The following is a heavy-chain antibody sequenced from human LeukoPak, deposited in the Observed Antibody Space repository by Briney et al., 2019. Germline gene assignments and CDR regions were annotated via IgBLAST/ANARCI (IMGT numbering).Heavy chain of an antibody. J-gene: IGHJ4*02. CDR2: HSSSSTI. V-gene: IGHV3-48*01. CDR3: ERGSTYCDSSGQAPFDY. Sequence: GGSLRRSCAGSGFTFYNYSMKWVPQAPGKGLEGVSYHSSSSTIYSADAEKGRFTITRDNAKNSLSLQMNSLRAEDTAVSYCERGSTYCDSSGQAPFDYWGQGTLVTVSS. CDR1: GFTFYNYS. D-gene: IGHD3-22*01.